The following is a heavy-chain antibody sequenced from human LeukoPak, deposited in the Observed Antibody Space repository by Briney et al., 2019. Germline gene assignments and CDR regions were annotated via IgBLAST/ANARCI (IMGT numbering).Heavy chain of an antibody. D-gene: IGHD4-17*01. Sequence: GGSLRLSCAASGFTFSSYSMNWVRQAPGKGLEWVSYISSSSSTIYYADSVKGRFTISRDNAKNSLYLQMNSLRAEDTAVYYCASSDYDDDAFDIWGQGTMVTVSS. J-gene: IGHJ3*02. V-gene: IGHV3-48*01. CDR1: GFTFSSYS. CDR2: ISSSSSTI. CDR3: ASSDYDDDAFDI.